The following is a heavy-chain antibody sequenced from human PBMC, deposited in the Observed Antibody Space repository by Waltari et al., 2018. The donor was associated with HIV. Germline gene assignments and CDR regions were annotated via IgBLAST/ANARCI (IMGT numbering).Heavy chain of an antibody. D-gene: IGHD2-15*01. J-gene: IGHJ3*02. Sequence: QVQLVQSGAAVKKPGASVKVSCKASGYTFTSYYMHSVRQAPGQGLEWMGIINPSGGSTSYAQKFQGRVTMTRDTSTSTVYMELSSLRSEDTAVYYCARDDTSGGQAFDIWGQGTMVTVSS. CDR2: INPSGGST. CDR3: ARDDTSGGQAFDI. CDR1: GYTFTSYY. V-gene: IGHV1-46*01.